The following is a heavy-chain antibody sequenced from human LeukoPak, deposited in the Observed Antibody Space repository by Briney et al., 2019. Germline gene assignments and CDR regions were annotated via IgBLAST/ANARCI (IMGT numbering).Heavy chain of an antibody. V-gene: IGHV3-9*03. Sequence: GRPLRLSCAASGFTFDDYAMHWVRQAPGKGLEWVSGISWNSGSIGYADSVKGRFTISRDNAKNSLYLQMNSLRAEDMALYYCAKDSLRYYDSSGSTYYFDYWGQGTLVTVSS. J-gene: IGHJ4*02. CDR3: AKDSLRYYDSSGSTYYFDY. D-gene: IGHD3-22*01. CDR1: GFTFDDYA. CDR2: ISWNSGSI.